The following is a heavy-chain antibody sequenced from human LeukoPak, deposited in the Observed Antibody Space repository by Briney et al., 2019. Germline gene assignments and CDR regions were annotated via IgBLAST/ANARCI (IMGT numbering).Heavy chain of an antibody. CDR1: GFTFSSYA. D-gene: IGHD3-3*01. V-gene: IGHV3-23*01. Sequence: GGSLRLSCAASGFTFSSYAMSWVRQAPGKGLEWVSAISGSGGSTYYADSVKGRFTISRDNSKNTLYLQMNSLRAEDTAVYYCAKFLGKSWGNQNAFDIWGQGTTVTVSS. J-gene: IGHJ3*02. CDR2: ISGSGGST. CDR3: AKFLGKSWGNQNAFDI.